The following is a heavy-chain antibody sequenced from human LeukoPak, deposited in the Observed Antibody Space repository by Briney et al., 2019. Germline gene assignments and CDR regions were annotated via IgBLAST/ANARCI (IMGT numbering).Heavy chain of an antibody. J-gene: IGHJ6*03. CDR1: GGSFSGYY. V-gene: IGHV4-34*01. CDR2: INHSGST. CDR3: ARLGPYGSGSFRPNYYYYYMDV. D-gene: IGHD3-10*01. Sequence: SETLSLTCAVYGGSFSGYYWSWIRQPPGKGLEWIGEINHSGSTNYNPSLKSRVTISVDTSKNQFSLKLSSVTAADTAVHYCARLGPYGSGSFRPNYYYYYMDVWGKGTTVTISS.